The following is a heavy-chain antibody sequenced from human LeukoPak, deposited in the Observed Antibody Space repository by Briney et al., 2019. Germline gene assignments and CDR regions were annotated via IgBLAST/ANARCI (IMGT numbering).Heavy chain of an antibody. CDR3: AKDMVGGSYYVFDY. D-gene: IGHD1-26*01. Sequence: SETLSLTCTVSGGSISSSSYYWGWIRQPPGKGLEWIGSISYSGSPYYNPSLKSRVTISVDTSKNHFSLKLSSVTAADTALYYCAKDMVGGSYYVFDYWGQGTLVTVSS. J-gene: IGHJ4*02. CDR2: ISYSGSP. CDR1: GGSISSSSYY. V-gene: IGHV4-39*07.